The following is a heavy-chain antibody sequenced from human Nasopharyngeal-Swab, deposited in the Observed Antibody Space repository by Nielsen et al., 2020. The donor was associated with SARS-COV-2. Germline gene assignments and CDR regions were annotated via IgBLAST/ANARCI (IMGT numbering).Heavy chain of an antibody. V-gene: IGHV3-33*08. CDR2: IWYDGSNK. CDR1: GFTFDDYA. CDR3: ARDEAGTANSGFDY. Sequence: GESLKISCAASGFTFDDYAMHWVRQAPGKGLEWVAVIWYDGSNKYYADSVKGRFTISRDSSKNTLYLQMNSLRAEDTAIYYCARDEAGTANSGFDYWGQGTLVTVSS. J-gene: IGHJ4*02. D-gene: IGHD1-1*01.